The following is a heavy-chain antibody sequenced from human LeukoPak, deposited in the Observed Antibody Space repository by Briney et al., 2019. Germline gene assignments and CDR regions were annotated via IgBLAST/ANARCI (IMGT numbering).Heavy chain of an antibody. CDR3: ARRVVAGTTVDF. J-gene: IGHJ4*02. V-gene: IGHV4-39*01. CDR2: IFYDGTT. D-gene: IGHD6-19*01. CDR1: GGSISSPNSY. Sequence: SETLSLTCTVSGGSISSPNSYWGWIRQPPGKGLEWIGSIFYDGTTYYNPSLKSRVTVSVDTSKSQFSLTLRSVTAADTAVYYCARRVVAGTTVDFWGQGNLVTVSS.